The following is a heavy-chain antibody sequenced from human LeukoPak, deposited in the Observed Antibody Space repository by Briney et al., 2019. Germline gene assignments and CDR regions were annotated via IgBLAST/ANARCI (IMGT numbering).Heavy chain of an antibody. J-gene: IGHJ6*03. Sequence: SETLSLTCAVYGGSFSGYYWSWIRQPPGKGLEWIGEINHSGSTNYNPSLKSRVTISVETSKNQFSLKLSSVTAADTAVYYCARGIWVPELRFRYYYYMDVWGKGTTVTVSS. CDR2: INHSGST. CDR1: GGSFSGYY. V-gene: IGHV4-34*01. D-gene: IGHD1-7*01. CDR3: ARGIWVPELRFRYYYYMDV.